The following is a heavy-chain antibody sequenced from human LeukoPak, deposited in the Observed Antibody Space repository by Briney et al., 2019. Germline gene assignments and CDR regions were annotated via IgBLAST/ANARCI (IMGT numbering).Heavy chain of an antibody. CDR2: IIPMFVTA. Sequence: GSSVKVSCKASGGTFNKYSISWVRQAPGQGPEWMGGIIPMFVTANYAHKFQGRLTITADKSTSTAYMELSSLRSEDTAVYYCARDDFSSARAFDIWGQGTMVTVSS. D-gene: IGHD6-13*01. CDR3: ARDDFSSARAFDI. V-gene: IGHV1-69*06. CDR1: GGTFNKYS. J-gene: IGHJ3*02.